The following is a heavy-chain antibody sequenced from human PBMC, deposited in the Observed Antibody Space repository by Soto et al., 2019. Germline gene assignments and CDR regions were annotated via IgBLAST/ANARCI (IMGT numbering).Heavy chain of an antibody. D-gene: IGHD6-6*01. V-gene: IGHV3-30-3*01. CDR2: IADDASVK. Sequence: QVQLLEPGGGVVQPGRSLILSCAAAGFTFRSYAMHCFRQAPGKGLEWVAVIADDASVKYYGDYVQGRFTISRDKSRATLYLPMTSLSPVFPSVYYRATASRGDSISAATYWGQGNLVTVSS. CDR1: GFTFRSYA. CDR3: ATASRGDSISAATY. J-gene: IGHJ4*02.